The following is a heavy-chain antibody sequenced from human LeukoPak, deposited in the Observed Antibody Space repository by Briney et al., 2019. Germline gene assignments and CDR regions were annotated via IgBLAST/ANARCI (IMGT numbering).Heavy chain of an antibody. CDR2: IKHRGST. J-gene: IGHJ4*02. CDR1: GGSFSGYY. CDR3: ARGRPHYYDSSGYYPTRYYSDN. D-gene: IGHD3-22*01. Sequence: SDTLSLTCAVYGGSFSGYYWSWIRQPPGKGLEWIGEIKHRGSTNYNPSLKSRVTISVDTSKNQFSLKLSSVTAADTAVYYCARGRPHYYDSSGYYPTRYYSDNWGQGTLLTVSS. V-gene: IGHV4-34*01.